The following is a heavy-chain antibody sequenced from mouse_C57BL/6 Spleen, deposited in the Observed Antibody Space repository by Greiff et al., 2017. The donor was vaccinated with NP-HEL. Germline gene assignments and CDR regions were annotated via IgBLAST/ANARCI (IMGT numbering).Heavy chain of an antibody. Sequence: EVMLVESGGGLVKPGGSLKLSCAASGFTFSDYGMHWVRQAPEKGLEWVAYISSGSSTIYYADTVKGRFTISRDNAKNTLFLQMTSLRSEDTAMYYCASYDYGNWYFDVWGTGTTVTVSS. CDR2: ISSGSSTI. J-gene: IGHJ1*03. V-gene: IGHV5-17*01. CDR1: GFTFSDYG. D-gene: IGHD2-4*01. CDR3: ASYDYGNWYFDV.